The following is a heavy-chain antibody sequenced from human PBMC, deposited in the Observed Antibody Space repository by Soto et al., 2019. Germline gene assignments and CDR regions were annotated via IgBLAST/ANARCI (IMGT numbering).Heavy chain of an antibody. D-gene: IGHD5-12*01. Sequence: SETLSITCAVYGGSFSGYYWSWIRQPPGKGLEWIGEINHSGSTNYNPSLKSRVTISVDTSKNQFSLKLSSVTAADTAVYYCAREGDQYKVARTVYFYYRGQGTLVPVS. CDR2: INHSGST. V-gene: IGHV4-34*01. CDR3: AREGDQYKVARTVYFYY. J-gene: IGHJ4*01. CDR1: GGSFSGYY.